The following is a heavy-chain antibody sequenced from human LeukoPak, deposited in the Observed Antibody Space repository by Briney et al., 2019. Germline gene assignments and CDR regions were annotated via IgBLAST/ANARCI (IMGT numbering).Heavy chain of an antibody. D-gene: IGHD6-13*01. CDR3: ARDKPLKQQLADY. J-gene: IGHJ4*02. V-gene: IGHV1-18*01. CDR2: ISAYNGNT. CDR1: GGTFSSYA. Sequence: GASVKVSCKASGGTFSSYAISWVRQAPGQGLEWMGWISAYNGNTNYAQKLQGRVTMTTDTSTSTAYMELRSLRSDDTAVYYCARDKPLKQQLADYWGQGTLVTVSS.